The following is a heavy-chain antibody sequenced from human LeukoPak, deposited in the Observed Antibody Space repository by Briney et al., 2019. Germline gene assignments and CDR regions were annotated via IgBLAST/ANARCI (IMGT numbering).Heavy chain of an antibody. Sequence: ASVKVSCKVSGYILTELFMHWVRQAPGKGLDGVGGFDSEDGEKIYARKCQGRVTMTEYTSTDTAYMELRSLRSEDTAVYYCATAAAPRGFPDYCGQGTLATVSS. D-gene: IGHD3-10*01. CDR3: ATAAAPRGFPDY. CDR2: FDSEDGEK. J-gene: IGHJ4*02. CDR1: GYILTELF. V-gene: IGHV1-24*01.